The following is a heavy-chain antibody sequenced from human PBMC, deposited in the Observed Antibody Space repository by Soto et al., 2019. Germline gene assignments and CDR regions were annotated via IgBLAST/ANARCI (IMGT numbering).Heavy chain of an antibody. CDR1: GFTFSSYA. Sequence: PGGSLRLSCAASGFTFSSYAMSWVRQAPGKGLEWVSAISGSGGSTYYADSVKGRFTISRDNSKNTLYLQMNSLRAEDTAVYYCAKDRRAPMVRGVSYAFDIWGQGTMVTVSS. CDR3: AKDRRAPMVRGVSYAFDI. CDR2: ISGSGGST. V-gene: IGHV3-23*01. J-gene: IGHJ3*02. D-gene: IGHD3-10*01.